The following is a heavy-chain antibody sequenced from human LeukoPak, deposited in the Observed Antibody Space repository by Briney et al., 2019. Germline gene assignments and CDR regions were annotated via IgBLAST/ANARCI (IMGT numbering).Heavy chain of an antibody. Sequence: HPGGSLRLPCAASGFTFSSYAMHWVRQAPGKGLEWVAVISYDGNNKYYADSVKGRFTISRDNSKNTLYLQMNSLRAEDTAVYYCAREERTFGVVIDYWGQGTLVTVSS. D-gene: IGHD3-3*01. CDR2: ISYDGNNK. V-gene: IGHV3-30*01. CDR3: AREERTFGVVIDY. CDR1: GFTFSSYA. J-gene: IGHJ4*02.